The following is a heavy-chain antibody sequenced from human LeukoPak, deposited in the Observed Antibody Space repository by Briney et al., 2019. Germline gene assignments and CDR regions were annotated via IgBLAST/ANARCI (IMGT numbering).Heavy chain of an antibody. CDR3: ARAPSEIGGYYPEYFRH. Sequence: PGGSLRLSCAASGFTFSSYWMSWVRQAPGKGLEWVANIRQDGSEIYYVDSVKGRFTISRDNAKNSLYLQMNSLRAEDTGVYYCARAPSEIGGYYPEYFRHWGQGTLVTVSS. D-gene: IGHD3-22*01. J-gene: IGHJ1*01. CDR1: GFTFSSYW. CDR2: IRQDGSEI. V-gene: IGHV3-7*01.